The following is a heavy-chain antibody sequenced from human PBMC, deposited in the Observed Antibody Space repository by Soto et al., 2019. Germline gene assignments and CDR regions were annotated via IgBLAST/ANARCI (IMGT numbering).Heavy chain of an antibody. D-gene: IGHD3-22*01. CDR3: AKGRITMIVVVSYFDY. V-gene: IGHV3-23*01. J-gene: IGHJ4*02. CDR2: ISGSGGST. Sequence: EVQLLESGGGLVQPGGSLRLSCVASGFTFSSYAMSWVRQAPGKGLEWVSAISGSGGSTYYADSVKGRFTISRDNSKNTLYLQMNSLRAEDTAVYYCAKGRITMIVVVSYFDYWGQGTLVTVSS. CDR1: GFTFSSYA.